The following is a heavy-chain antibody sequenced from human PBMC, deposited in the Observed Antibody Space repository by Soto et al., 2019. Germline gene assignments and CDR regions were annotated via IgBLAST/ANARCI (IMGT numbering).Heavy chain of an antibody. CDR3: ARGTVSLYYYYYGMDV. CDR2: IDWDDDK. V-gene: IGHV2-70*01. CDR1: GFSLSTSGMC. J-gene: IGHJ6*02. D-gene: IGHD4-4*01. Sequence: SGPTLVNPTQTLTLTCTFSGFSLSTSGMCVSWIRQPPGKALEWLAFIDWDDDKYYSTSLKTRLTISKDTSKNQVVLTMTNMDPVDTATYYCARGTVSLYYYYYGMDVWGQGTTVTVSS.